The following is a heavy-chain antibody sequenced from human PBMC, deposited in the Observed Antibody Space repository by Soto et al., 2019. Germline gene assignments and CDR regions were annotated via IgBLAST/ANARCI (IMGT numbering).Heavy chain of an antibody. CDR3: ARGGSNKQGRGYYYYGMDV. J-gene: IGHJ6*02. D-gene: IGHD7-27*01. Sequence: LSLTCAVSGGSISSGGYSWSWIRQPPGKGLEWIGYIYHSGSTYYNPSLKSRVTISVDRSKNQFSLKLSSVTAADTAVYYCARGGSNKQGRGYYYYGMDVWGQGTTVTVSS. CDR2: IYHSGST. CDR1: GGSISSGGYS. V-gene: IGHV4-30-2*01.